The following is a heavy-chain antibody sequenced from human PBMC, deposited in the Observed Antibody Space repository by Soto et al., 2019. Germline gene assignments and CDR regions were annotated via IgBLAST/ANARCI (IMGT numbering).Heavy chain of an antibody. J-gene: IGHJ4*02. CDR2: INSDGSIT. CDR3: ARGESSDLDF. CDR1: GFTFSSYA. D-gene: IGHD3-22*01. V-gene: IGHV3-74*01. Sequence: PGGSLRLSCAASGFTFSSYAMSWVRQAPGKGLVWVSRINSDGSITIYADFVKGRFTISRDNAKNKLSLQVNNLRVDDTAVYYCARGESSDLDFWGQGTLVTVSS.